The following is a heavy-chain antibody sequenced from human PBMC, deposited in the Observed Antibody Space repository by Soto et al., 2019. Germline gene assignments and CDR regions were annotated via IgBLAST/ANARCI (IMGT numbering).Heavy chain of an antibody. CDR2: FDPEDGES. J-gene: IGHJ6*02. D-gene: IGHD3-9*01. Sequence: ASVKVSCKASGYTFTSYYMHWVRQAPVKVVGWMGGFDPEDGESIYAQKFQGRVTMTEDTSTDTAYMELSSLRSEDTAVYYCATWAYYDILTGPGPYYYYGMDVWGQGTTVTVSS. CDR1: GYTFTSYY. CDR3: ATWAYYDILTGPGPYYYYGMDV. V-gene: IGHV1-24*01.